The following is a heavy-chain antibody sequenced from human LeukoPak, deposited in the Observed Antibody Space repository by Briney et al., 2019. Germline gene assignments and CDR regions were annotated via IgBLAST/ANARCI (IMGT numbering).Heavy chain of an antibody. CDR2: ISSSSRYI. V-gene: IGHV3-21*04. J-gene: IGHJ4*02. CDR1: GFTFSSYS. CDR3: ATGAYCDH. Sequence: GGSLRHSCAASGFTFSSYSINWVRQAPGKGLEWVSSISSSSRYIYYADSVKGRFTISRDNSESTLYLQMNGLRAEDTAIYFCATGAYCDHWGQGTLVTISS.